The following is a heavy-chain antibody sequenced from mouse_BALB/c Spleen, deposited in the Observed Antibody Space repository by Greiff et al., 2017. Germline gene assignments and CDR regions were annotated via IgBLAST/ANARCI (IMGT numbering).Heavy chain of an antibody. V-gene: IGHV5-6-5*01. D-gene: IGHD1-2*01. CDR1: GFTFSSYA. Sequence: EVKLVESGGGLVKPGGSLKLSCAASGFTFSSYAMSWVRQTPEKRLEWVASISSGGSTYYPDSVKGRFTISRDNARNILYLQMSSLRSEDTAMYYCARATATTYFDYWGQGTSVTVSS. CDR2: ISSGGST. J-gene: IGHJ4*01. CDR3: ARATATTYFDY.